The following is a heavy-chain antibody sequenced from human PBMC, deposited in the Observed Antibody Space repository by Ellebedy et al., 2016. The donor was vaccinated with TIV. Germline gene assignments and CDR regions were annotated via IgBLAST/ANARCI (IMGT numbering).Heavy chain of an antibody. D-gene: IGHD3-10*01. CDR1: GGSFSDYY. J-gene: IGHJ4*02. Sequence: SETLSLXCAVYGGSFSDYYWTWIRQPAGKGLEWIGRIYSSGSTNYNPSLKSRVTILVDTSKSQFSLKLRSVTAADTALYYCARVPLVGELLLSFDYWGQGTLVTVSS. CDR3: ARVPLVGELLLSFDY. V-gene: IGHV4-59*10. CDR2: IYSSGST.